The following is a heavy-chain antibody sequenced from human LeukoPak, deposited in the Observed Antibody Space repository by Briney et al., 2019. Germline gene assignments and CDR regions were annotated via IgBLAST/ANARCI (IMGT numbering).Heavy chain of an antibody. J-gene: IGHJ4*02. Sequence: SQTLSLTCAISGDSVSSNSVAWNWIRQSPSRGLEWLGRTYYRSTWYNDYAVSVKSRITINPDTSKNQFSLQLSSVTPEDTAVYYCASWDHDSHIFEYWGQGTLVTVSS. D-gene: IGHD1-1*01. CDR2: TYYRSTWYN. CDR3: ASWDHDSHIFEY. V-gene: IGHV6-1*01. CDR1: GDSVSSNSVA.